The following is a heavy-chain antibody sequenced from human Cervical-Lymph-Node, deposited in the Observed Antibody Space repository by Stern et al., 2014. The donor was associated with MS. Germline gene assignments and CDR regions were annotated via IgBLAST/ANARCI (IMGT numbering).Heavy chain of an antibody. CDR1: GDTVIRSY. Sequence: QLVQSGAVVKKPGSSVKISCEASGDTVIRSYMHWVRQAPGQGLEWLGLINPRGTHTVYAQPFQGRVTLTRDTSPTAVYMELSNLRSGDTAVYYCASDSSGYDGFDIWGQGTLVTVSS. V-gene: IGHV1-46*01. CDR2: INPRGTHT. D-gene: IGHD3-3*01. J-gene: IGHJ3*02. CDR3: ASDSSGYDGFDI.